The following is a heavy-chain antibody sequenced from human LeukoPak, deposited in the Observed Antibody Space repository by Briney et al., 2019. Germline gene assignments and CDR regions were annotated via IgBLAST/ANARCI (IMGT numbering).Heavy chain of an antibody. CDR3: ARGVNVLRYFDWLFPRYYYMDV. D-gene: IGHD3-9*01. CDR1: GYTFTSYD. CDR2: MNPNSGNT. Sequence: ASVKVSCKASGYTFTSYDINWVRQATGQGLEWMGWMNPNSGNTNYAQKLQGRVTMTTDTSTSTAYMELRSLRSDDTAVYYCARGVNVLRYFDWLFPRYYYMDVWGKGTTVTVSS. V-gene: IGHV1-8*01. J-gene: IGHJ6*03.